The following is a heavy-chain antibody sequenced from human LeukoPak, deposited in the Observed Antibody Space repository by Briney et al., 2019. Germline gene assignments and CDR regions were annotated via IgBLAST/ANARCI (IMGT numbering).Heavy chain of an antibody. CDR1: GFTFRDYC. D-gene: IGHD6-13*01. Sequence: GGSLRLSCAASGFTFRDYCMSWVRQTPGKGLEWVSVIYSGGSTYYADSVKGRFTISRDNSKNTLYLQMNSLRAEDTAVYYCARDSSSSWYFAFDIWGQGTMVTVSS. V-gene: IGHV3-53*01. J-gene: IGHJ3*02. CDR2: IYSGGST. CDR3: ARDSSSSWYFAFDI.